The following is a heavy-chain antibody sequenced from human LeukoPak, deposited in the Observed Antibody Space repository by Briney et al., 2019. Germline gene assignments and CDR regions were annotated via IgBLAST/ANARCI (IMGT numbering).Heavy chain of an antibody. CDR1: GFTFSSYA. J-gene: IGHJ4*02. Sequence: PGASLRLSCAASGFTFSSYAMHWVHQPPGKGLGLGAVIPYDASNKYYADSVKGRFTISRDNSKNTLYLQMNSLRAEDTAVYYCARDQEHIVVVTAIWYRGQGTLVTVSS. CDR2: IPYDASNK. CDR3: ARDQEHIVVVTAIWY. V-gene: IGHV3-30-3*01. D-gene: IGHD2-21*02.